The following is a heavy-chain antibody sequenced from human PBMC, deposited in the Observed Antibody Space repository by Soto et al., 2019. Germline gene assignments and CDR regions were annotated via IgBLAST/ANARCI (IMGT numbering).Heavy chain of an antibody. Sequence: EVQLVESGGGLVQPGGSLRLSCAASGFTFSSYEMNWVRQAPGKGLEWVSYISSSGSTIYYADSVKGRFTISRDNAKNSLYLHMNSLRAEDTAVYYCARDPMEGDGYNIPFFRRAKLGSSDYWGQGTLVTVSS. CDR1: GFTFSSYE. J-gene: IGHJ4*02. CDR3: ARDPMEGDGYNIPFFRRAKLGSSDY. CDR2: ISSSGSTI. V-gene: IGHV3-48*03. D-gene: IGHD3-3*01.